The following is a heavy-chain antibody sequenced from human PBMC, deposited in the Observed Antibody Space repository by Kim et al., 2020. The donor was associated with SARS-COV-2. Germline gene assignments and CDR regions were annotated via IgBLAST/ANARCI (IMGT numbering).Heavy chain of an antibody. V-gene: IGHV4-59*01. Sequence: NYNPALKSRVTISVDTSKNQFSLKLGSVTAADTAGYCCARDGGSNPGFDYWGQGTLVTVSS. J-gene: IGHJ4*02. D-gene: IGHD1-26*01. CDR3: ARDGGSNPGFDY.